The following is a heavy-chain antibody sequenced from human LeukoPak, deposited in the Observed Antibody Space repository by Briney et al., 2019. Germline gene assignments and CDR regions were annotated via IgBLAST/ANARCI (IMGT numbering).Heavy chain of an antibody. D-gene: IGHD5-12*01. CDR3: ATSTLYSGYDFDYFDY. CDR2: IYPGDSDT. V-gene: IGHV5-51*01. Sequence: GESLKISCKGSGYSFTSYWIGWVRQMPGKGLEWMGIIYPGDSDTRYSPSFQGQVTISADKSISTAYLQWSSLKASDTAMYYCATSTLYSGYDFDYFDYWGQGTLVTVSS. CDR1: GYSFTSYW. J-gene: IGHJ4*02.